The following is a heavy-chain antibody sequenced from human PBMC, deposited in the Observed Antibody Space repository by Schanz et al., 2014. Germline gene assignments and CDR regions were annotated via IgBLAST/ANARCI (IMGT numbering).Heavy chain of an antibody. CDR2: VPFDGSQK. D-gene: IGHD4-17*01. CDR3: ARKMKLGVYGGKGHDSLDI. CDR1: GFTFSSYA. V-gene: IGHV3-30*04. J-gene: IGHJ3*02. Sequence: QVQLVESGGGVVQPGRSLRLSCAASGFTFSSYALHWVRQAPGKGLEWVAFVPFDGSQKFYADSVKGRFTISRDNSKNTVHLQMNSLRAEDTAVYYCARKMKLGVYGGKGHDSLDIWGQGTMVTVSS.